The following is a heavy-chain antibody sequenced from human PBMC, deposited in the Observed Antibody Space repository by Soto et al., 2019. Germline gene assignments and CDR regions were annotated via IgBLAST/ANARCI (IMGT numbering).Heavy chain of an antibody. D-gene: IGHD3-22*01. Sequence: ESGGGLVQPGGSLRLSCAASGFTFSSYSMNWVRQAPGKGLEWVSYISSSSSTIYYADSVKGRFTISRDNAKNSLYLQMNSLRDEDTAVYYCARDDSSGYYYRLLGYWGQGTLVTVSS. CDR1: GFTFSSYS. CDR3: ARDDSSGYYYRLLGY. V-gene: IGHV3-48*02. J-gene: IGHJ4*02. CDR2: ISSSSSTI.